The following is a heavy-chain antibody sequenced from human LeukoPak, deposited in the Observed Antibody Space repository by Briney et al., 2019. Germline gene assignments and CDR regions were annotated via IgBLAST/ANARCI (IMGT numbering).Heavy chain of an antibody. V-gene: IGHV1-2*02. CDR1: GYTFTGYY. Sequence: VASVKVSCKASGYTFTGYYMHWVRQAPGQGLEWMGWINPNSGGTNYAQKFQGRVTMTRDTSISTAYMELSRLRSDDTAVYYCARDEGQWLGGYYYGMDVWGQGTAATVSS. J-gene: IGHJ6*02. D-gene: IGHD6-19*01. CDR2: INPNSGGT. CDR3: ARDEGQWLGGYYYGMDV.